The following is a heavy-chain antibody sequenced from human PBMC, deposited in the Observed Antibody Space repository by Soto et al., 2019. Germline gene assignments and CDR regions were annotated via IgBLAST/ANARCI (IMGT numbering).Heavy chain of an antibody. V-gene: IGHV1-46*01. CDR1: GYTFTSYY. Sequence: QVQLVQSGAEVKKPGASVKVSCKASGYTFTSYYMHWVRQAPGQGLEWMGIINPSGGSTRYAQKFQGRVTMTRDTYKSTVYMELSSLRSEDTAVYYCARGSVVVTAILLAHFDYWGQGTLVTVSS. CDR3: ARGSVVVTAILLAHFDY. D-gene: IGHD2-21*02. CDR2: INPSGGST. J-gene: IGHJ4*02.